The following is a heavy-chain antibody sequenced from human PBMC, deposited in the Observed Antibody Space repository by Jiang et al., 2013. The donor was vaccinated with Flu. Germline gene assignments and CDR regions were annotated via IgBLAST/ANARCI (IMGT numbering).Heavy chain of an antibody. CDR2: ISSNGGST. Sequence: MHWVRQAPGKGLEYVSAISSNGGSTYYADSVKGRFTXSRDNSKNTLYLQMSSLRAEDTAVYYCVKGGYCSSTSCYPRGVYYYYYYMDVWGKGTTVTVSS. J-gene: IGHJ6*03. CDR3: VKGGYCSSTSCYPRGVYYYYYYMDV. V-gene: IGHV3-64D*09. D-gene: IGHD2-2*01.